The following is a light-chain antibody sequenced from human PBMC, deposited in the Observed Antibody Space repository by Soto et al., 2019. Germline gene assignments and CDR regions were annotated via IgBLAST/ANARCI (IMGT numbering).Light chain of an antibody. CDR1: QSISNW. J-gene: IGKJ1*01. CDR3: QQYDRLIGT. V-gene: IGKV1-5*03. CDR2: QAS. Sequence: DIQMTQSPSTLSASVGDRVTITCRATQSISNWLAWYQQKPGKAPRLLIYQASNLESGLPSRFSGRGYGTEFTLTISILLPEDFATYYCQQYDRLIGTFGKGTKVEIK.